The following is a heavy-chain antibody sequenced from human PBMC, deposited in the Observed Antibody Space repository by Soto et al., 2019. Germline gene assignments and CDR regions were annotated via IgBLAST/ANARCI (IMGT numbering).Heavy chain of an antibody. Sequence: ASVKVSCKASGYTFTGYYMHWVRQAPRQGLEWMGWINPNSGGTNYAQKFQGRVTMTRDTSISTAYMELSRLRSDDTAVYYCARERASGSSPMDVWGQGTTVTVSS. D-gene: IGHD1-26*01. V-gene: IGHV1-2*02. CDR2: INPNSGGT. CDR3: ARERASGSSPMDV. J-gene: IGHJ6*02. CDR1: GYTFTGYY.